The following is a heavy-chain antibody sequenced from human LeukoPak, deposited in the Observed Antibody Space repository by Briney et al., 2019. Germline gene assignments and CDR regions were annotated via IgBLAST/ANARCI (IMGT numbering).Heavy chain of an antibody. V-gene: IGHV3-21*01. CDR3: ARDQSSPYVS. Sequence: GGSLRLSCAASGFTFSSYSMNWVRQAPGKGLEWVSSISPSSSSIYYADSVKGRFTISRDNAKNSLYLQMNSLRVEDTAVYYCARDQSSPYVSWGQGALVTVSS. CDR2: ISPSSSSI. D-gene: IGHD3-16*01. J-gene: IGHJ4*02. CDR1: GFTFSSYS.